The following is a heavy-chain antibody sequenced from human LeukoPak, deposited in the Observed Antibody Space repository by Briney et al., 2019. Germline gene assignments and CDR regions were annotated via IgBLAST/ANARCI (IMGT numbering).Heavy chain of an antibody. CDR3: AGKAAAYYFDY. D-gene: IGHD2-2*01. CDR1: GFTFSSYG. J-gene: IGHJ4*02. Sequence: GGSLRLSCAASGFTFSSYGMHWVRQTPGKGLEWVAFIQYDGSEIYYVDSVRGRFTISRDNSKNTLFLQMNSLRPDDTAVYYCAGKAAAYYFDYWGQGTLVTLSS. CDR2: IQYDGSEI. V-gene: IGHV3-30*02.